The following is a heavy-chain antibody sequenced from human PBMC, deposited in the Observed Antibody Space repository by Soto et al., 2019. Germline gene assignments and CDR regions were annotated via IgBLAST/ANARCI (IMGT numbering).Heavy chain of an antibody. CDR3: AKGDAWFGPNYYYYGMDV. D-gene: IGHD3-16*01. CDR2: IYPGDSDT. V-gene: IGHV5-51*01. CDR1: GYSFTSYW. Sequence: GESLKISCKGSGYSFTSYWIGWVRQMPGKGLEWMGIIYPGDSDTRYSPSFQGQVTISADKSISTAYLQWSSLKASDTAMYYCAKGDAWFGPNYYYYGMDVWGQGTTVTVSS. J-gene: IGHJ6*02.